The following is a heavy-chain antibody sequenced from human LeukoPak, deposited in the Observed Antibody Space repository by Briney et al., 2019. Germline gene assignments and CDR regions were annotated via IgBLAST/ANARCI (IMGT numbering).Heavy chain of an antibody. CDR2: INPNSGGT. J-gene: IGHJ4*02. CDR3: ARLSYYYYDSSGYYPPGVLDY. V-gene: IGHV1-2*02. D-gene: IGHD3-22*01. Sequence: GASVKVSCKASGYTFTGYYMHWVRQAPGQGLEWMGWINPNSGGTNYAQKFQGRVTMTRDTSISTAYMELSRLRSDDTAVYYCARLSYYYYDSSGYYPPGVLDYWGQGTLVTVSS. CDR1: GYTFTGYY.